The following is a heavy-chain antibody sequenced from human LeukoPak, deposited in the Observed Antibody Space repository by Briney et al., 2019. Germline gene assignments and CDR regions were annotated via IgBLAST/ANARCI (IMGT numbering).Heavy chain of an antibody. CDR1: GGSISNYY. V-gene: IGHV4-4*07. Sequence: SETLSLTCTVSGGSISNYYWSWIRQPAGKGLEWIGRFYNSGSTNCNPSLKSRVTMSVDTSKNQFSLKLSSVTAADTAVYYCASSSSSSLHAHFDYWGQGTLVTVSS. D-gene: IGHD6-6*01. J-gene: IGHJ4*02. CDR3: ASSSSSSLHAHFDY. CDR2: FYNSGST.